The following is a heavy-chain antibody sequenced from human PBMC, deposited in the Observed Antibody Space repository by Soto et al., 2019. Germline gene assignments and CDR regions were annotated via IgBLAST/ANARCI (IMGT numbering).Heavy chain of an antibody. Sequence: QVQLVQSGAEVKKPGASVKVSCKASGYTFTSYYMHWVRQAPGQGLEWMGIINPSGGSTSYAQKFQGRVTMTRDTTTSTVNMELSSLTSEDTAVYYCARDLRMITFGGVIVPLFDYRGPGTLGTVSS. V-gene: IGHV1-46*01. J-gene: IGHJ4*02. CDR1: GYTFTSYY. CDR2: INPSGGST. D-gene: IGHD3-16*02. CDR3: ARDLRMITFGGVIVPLFDY.